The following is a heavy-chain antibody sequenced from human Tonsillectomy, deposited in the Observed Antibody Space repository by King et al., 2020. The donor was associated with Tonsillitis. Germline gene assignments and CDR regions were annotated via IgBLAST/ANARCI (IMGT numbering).Heavy chain of an antibody. D-gene: IGHD2-15*01. V-gene: IGHV4-34*01. CDR1: GGSFSGYY. Sequence: VQLQQWGAGLLKPSETLSLTCAVYGGSFSGYYWSWIRQPPGKGLEWIGEINHSGSTNYNPSPKSRVTISVDTSKNQFSLKLSSVTAADTAVYYCARGAGYCSGGSCYTKGVNWFDPWGQGTLVTVSS. CDR3: ARGAGYCSGGSCYTKGVNWFDP. J-gene: IGHJ5*02. CDR2: INHSGST.